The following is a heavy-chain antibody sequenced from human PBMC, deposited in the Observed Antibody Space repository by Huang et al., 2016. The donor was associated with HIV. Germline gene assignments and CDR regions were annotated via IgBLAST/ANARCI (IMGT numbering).Heavy chain of an antibody. J-gene: IGHJ6*03. V-gene: IGHV4-39*01. CDR1: GGSIRSSDYP. CDR3: ARHREGPVAYYSGWGSHLNYMDV. D-gene: IGHD3-10*01. Sequence: QLLLQESGPGLVKPSEALALTCAVSGGSIRSSDYPWGWIRQPPGKGREWIGNIYYKGSTHDSPSLKSRVTIAVDTSKNRFFLNLTAMTAADTAVYYCARHREGPVAYYSGWGSHLNYMDVWGRGRTVVVSS. CDR2: IYYKGST.